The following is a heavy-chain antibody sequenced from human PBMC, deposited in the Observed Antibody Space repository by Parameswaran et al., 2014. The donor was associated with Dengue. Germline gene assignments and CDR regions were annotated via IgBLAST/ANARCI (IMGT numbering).Heavy chain of an antibody. V-gene: IGHV3-74*01. Sequence: VRQAPGKGLACVSRISPDGSTTGYADSVKGRFTISRDNAKNTLYLQMNSLRVEDTAVYYCARSNRENRGDFWGQGTPVTVSS. CDR3: ARSNRENRGDF. D-gene: IGHD3-16*02. CDR2: ISPDGSTT. J-gene: IGHJ4*02.